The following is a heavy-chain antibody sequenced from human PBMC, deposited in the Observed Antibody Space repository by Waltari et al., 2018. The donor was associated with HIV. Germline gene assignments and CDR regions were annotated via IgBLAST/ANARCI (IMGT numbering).Heavy chain of an antibody. J-gene: IGHJ6*02. CDR3: ARDRIAVTGSYYYGMDV. V-gene: IGHV1-2*02. CDR1: GYTFTGYY. Sequence: QVQLVQSGAEVKKPGASVKVSCKASGYTFTGYYMHWVRQAPGQGLEWMGWISPKSDGTNYAQKFQGRVTMTRDTSTSTAYMELSRLRSDDTALYYCARDRIAVTGSYYYGMDVWGQGTTVTVSS. CDR2: ISPKSDGT. D-gene: IGHD6-19*01.